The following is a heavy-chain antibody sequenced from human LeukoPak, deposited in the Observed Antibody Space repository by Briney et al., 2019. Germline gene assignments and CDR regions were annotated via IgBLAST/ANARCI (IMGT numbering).Heavy chain of an antibody. V-gene: IGHV1-46*01. CDR3: ARERFRGNSLSRGHWFDP. CDR1: GYTFTSYD. D-gene: IGHD3-3*01. CDR2: INPSGGST. J-gene: IGHJ5*02. Sequence: GASVKVSGKASGYTFTSYDINWVRQATGQGREWVGIINPSGGSTSYAQKFQGRVTMTRDTSTSTVYMELSSLRSEDTAVYYCARERFRGNSLSRGHWFDPWGQGTLVTVSS.